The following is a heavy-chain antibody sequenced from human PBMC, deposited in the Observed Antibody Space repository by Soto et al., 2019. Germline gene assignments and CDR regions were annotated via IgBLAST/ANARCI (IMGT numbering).Heavy chain of an antibody. CDR1: GYSITNGYY. D-gene: IGHD6-19*01. CDR3: ARTGFGTGWCFDY. J-gene: IGHJ4*02. CDR2: VYHTGTA. V-gene: IGHV4-38-2*01. Sequence: KPSETLSLTCAVSGYSITNGYYWGFIRQPAGKGLEWIGTVYHTGTAYYNPSLKSRLTISVDASNNQFSLKVSSVTAADTAVYYCARTGFGTGWCFDYWGQGSLVTVSS.